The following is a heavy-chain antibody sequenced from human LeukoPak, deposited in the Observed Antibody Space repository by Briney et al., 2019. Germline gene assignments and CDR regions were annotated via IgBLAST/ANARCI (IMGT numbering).Heavy chain of an antibody. V-gene: IGHV3-21*01. CDR1: GFTFSSYS. D-gene: IGHD3-22*01. Sequence: GGSLRLSCAASGFTFSSYSMNWVRQAPGKGLEWVSSISSSSSYIYYADSVKGRSTISRDNANNSLYLQMNSLGAEDTAVYYCGKTNCYYECDAFDIWGQGTMVTVSS. J-gene: IGHJ3*02. CDR3: GKTNCYYECDAFDI. CDR2: ISSSSSYI.